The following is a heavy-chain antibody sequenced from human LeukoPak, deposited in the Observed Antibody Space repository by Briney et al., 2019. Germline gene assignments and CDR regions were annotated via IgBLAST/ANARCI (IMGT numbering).Heavy chain of an antibody. D-gene: IGHD3-9*01. CDR3: VGSPAGMTGPYNWFDP. Sequence: SETLSLTCTVSGGSISNYHWGWIRQPPGKGLERIGYIFYSGSTHDNPSLKSRVTISVDTSKNQFSLKLSSVTAADTAVYYCVGSPAGMTGPYNWFDPWGQGTLVTVSS. CDR1: GGSISNYH. J-gene: IGHJ5*02. V-gene: IGHV4-59*01. CDR2: IFYSGST.